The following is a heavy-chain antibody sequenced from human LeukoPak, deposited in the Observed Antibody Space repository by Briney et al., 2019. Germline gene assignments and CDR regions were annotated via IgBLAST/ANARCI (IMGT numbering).Heavy chain of an antibody. V-gene: IGHV1-8*01. Sequence: VASVKVSCKASGYTFTSYDINWVRQATGQGLEWMGWMNPNSGNTGYAQKFQGRVTMTRDTSISTAYMELSSLRSEDTAVYYCAGGRRPYYYYGMDVWGQGTTVTVSS. J-gene: IGHJ6*02. CDR3: AGGRRPYYYYGMDV. CDR2: MNPNSGNT. CDR1: GYTFTSYD.